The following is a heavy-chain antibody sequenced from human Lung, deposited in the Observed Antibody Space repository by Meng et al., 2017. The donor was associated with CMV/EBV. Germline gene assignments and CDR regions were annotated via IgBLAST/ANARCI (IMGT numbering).Heavy chain of an antibody. J-gene: IGHJ4*02. V-gene: IGHV1-2*06. CDR1: GYTFTGYY. CDR3: ARFGEVIDY. CDR2: INPKSGAT. Sequence: QVQLVQSGAEVKKPGASVKVSCKTSGYTFTGYYTHWVRQVPGQGLEWMGRINPKSGATDYAQKFQGRVTLTRDTSINTAYMELNRLTSDDTAVYYCARFGEVIDYWGQGTLVTVSS. D-gene: IGHD3-10*01.